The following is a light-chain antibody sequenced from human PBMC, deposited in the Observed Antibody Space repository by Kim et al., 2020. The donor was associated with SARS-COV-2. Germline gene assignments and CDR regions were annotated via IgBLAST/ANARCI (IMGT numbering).Light chain of an antibody. J-gene: IGLJ3*02. CDR2: YDS. CDR1: NIGSKS. V-gene: IGLV3-21*04. CDR3: QVWDSSSDHPV. Sequence: SYELTQPPSVSVAPGKTARITCGGNNIGSKSVHWYQQKPGQAPVLVIYYDSDRPSGIPERFSGSNSGNTATLTISRVEAGDEADYYCQVWDSSSDHPVCGGGTQLTV.